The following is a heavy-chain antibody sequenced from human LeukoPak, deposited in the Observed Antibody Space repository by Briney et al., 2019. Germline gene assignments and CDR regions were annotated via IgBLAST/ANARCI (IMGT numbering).Heavy chain of an antibody. D-gene: IGHD3-9*01. CDR3: ARKGGYDILTGYYF. CDR1: GFTFSDHY. J-gene: IGHJ4*02. CDR2: TRNKANSYTT. V-gene: IGHV3-72*01. Sequence: PGGSLRLSCAASGFTFSDHYMDWVRQAPGKGLEWVGRTRNKANSYTTEYAASVKGRFTISRDDSKNSLYLQMNSLKTEDTAVYYCARKGGYDILTGYYFGGQGTLVTVSS.